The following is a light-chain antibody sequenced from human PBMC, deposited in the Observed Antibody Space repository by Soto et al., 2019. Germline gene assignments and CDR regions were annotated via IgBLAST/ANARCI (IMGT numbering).Light chain of an antibody. CDR1: TSNLGGNT. V-gene: IGLV1-44*01. CDR3: AAWDDSLNAVV. Sequence: QSVLTQPPSVSGTPGHMVSISCSGSTSNLGGNTVNWYQQLPGTAPKLLIYTNNQRPSGVPDRFSGSKSGTSASLAISDLRSEDEADFYCAAWDDSLNAVVFGGGTKLTVL. CDR2: TNN. J-gene: IGLJ2*01.